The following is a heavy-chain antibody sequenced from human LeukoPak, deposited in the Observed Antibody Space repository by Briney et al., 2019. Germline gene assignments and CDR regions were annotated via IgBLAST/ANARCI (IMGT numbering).Heavy chain of an antibody. CDR1: GFSFSDYS. V-gene: IGHV3-21*05. D-gene: IGHD3-10*01. Sequence: KPGGSLRLSCVASGFSFSDYSMNWVRQSPGKGLEWISYITSRSAFTYFADSVKGRFTISRDNAKNSLYLQMNSLRAEDTAVYYCARRGVLWFGELFYYGMDVWGQGTTVTVSS. CDR3: ARRGVLWFGELFYYGMDV. CDR2: ITSRSAFT. J-gene: IGHJ6*02.